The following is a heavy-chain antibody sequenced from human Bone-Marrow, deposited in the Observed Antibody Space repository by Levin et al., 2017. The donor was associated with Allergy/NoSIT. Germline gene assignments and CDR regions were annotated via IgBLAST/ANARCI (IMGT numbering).Heavy chain of an antibody. CDR3: ARPRSSGPLCHFDY. Sequence: GESLKISCAASGFSFSSFWMHWLRQAPGKGLVWVSRISPDGRSTMYADSVRGRFTLSRDNAKATLHLPMSSLRDEDTAVYYCARPRSSGPLCHFDYWGQGARVTVSS. J-gene: IGHJ4*02. CDR1: GFSFSSFW. V-gene: IGHV3-74*03. CDR2: ISPDGRST. D-gene: IGHD6-25*01.